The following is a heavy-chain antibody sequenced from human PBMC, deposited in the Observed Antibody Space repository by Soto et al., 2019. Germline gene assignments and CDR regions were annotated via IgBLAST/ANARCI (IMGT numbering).Heavy chain of an antibody. CDR2: IYFSGST. CDR1: GDSMNPYY. CDR3: ARAWAVPGSHWGD. V-gene: IGHV4-59*01. Sequence: QVQLQESGPGLVKPSETLSLTCTVSGDSMNPYYWSWIRQPPGKGLEWIGYIYFSGSTNFNPSLKSRVTLSLDTSKRQFFLKLPSVTAADTAVYYCARAWAVPGSHWGDWGRGTLVTVSS. D-gene: IGHD6-19*01. J-gene: IGHJ4*02.